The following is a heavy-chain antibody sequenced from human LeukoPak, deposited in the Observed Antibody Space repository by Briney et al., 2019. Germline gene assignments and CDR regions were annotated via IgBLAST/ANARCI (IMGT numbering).Heavy chain of an antibody. Sequence: PSETLSLTCTVSGGSISSYYWSWIRQPPGKGLEWIGYIYYSGSTNYNPSLKSRVTISVDTSKNQFSLKLSSVTAADTAVYYCAGVSRDFWSGYYPTRGGVYFDYWGQGTLVTVSS. CDR2: IYYSGST. CDR3: AGVSRDFWSGYYPTRGGVYFDY. J-gene: IGHJ4*02. V-gene: IGHV4-59*01. D-gene: IGHD3-3*01. CDR1: GGSISSYY.